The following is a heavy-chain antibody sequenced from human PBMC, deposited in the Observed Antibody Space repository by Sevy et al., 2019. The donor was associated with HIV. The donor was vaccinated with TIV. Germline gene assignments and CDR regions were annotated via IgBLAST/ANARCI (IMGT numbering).Heavy chain of an antibody. CDR3: ARLTTKPTSDLYGMDV. CDR2: INSDSGVT. J-gene: IGHJ6*02. V-gene: IGHV1-2*02. Sequence: ASVKVSCKASGYIFTDYYIHWVRQAPGQGLEWMDWINSDSGVTNYAQRFQGEVTVTRDTSLNTAYLDLSRLKSNDTAIYFCARLTTKPTSDLYGMDVWGQGTTVTVSS. D-gene: IGHD4-17*01. CDR1: GYIFTDYY.